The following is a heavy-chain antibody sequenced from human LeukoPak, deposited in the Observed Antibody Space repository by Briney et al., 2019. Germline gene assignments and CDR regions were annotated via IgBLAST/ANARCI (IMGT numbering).Heavy chain of an antibody. Sequence: PGGSLRLSRAASGFTVSSNYMSWVRQAPGKGLEWVSVIYSGGSTYYADSVKGRFTISRDNSKNTLYLQMNSLRAEDTVVYYCARDRDRGPYFDYWGQGTLVTVSS. CDR2: IYSGGST. J-gene: IGHJ4*02. CDR3: ARDRDRGPYFDY. CDR1: GFTVSSNY. V-gene: IGHV3-53*01. D-gene: IGHD3-10*01.